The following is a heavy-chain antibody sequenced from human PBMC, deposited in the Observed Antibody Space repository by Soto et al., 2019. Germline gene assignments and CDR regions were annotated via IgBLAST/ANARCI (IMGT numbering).Heavy chain of an antibody. D-gene: IGHD2-2*01. J-gene: IGHJ5*02. CDR2: TYYRSKWYN. Sequence: SQTLSLTCAISRDSVSSNSAAWNWIRQSPSRGLEWLGRTYYRSKWYNDYAVSVKSRITINPDTSKSQFSLKLSSVTAADTAVYYCAGCSSTSCYDGFFWFDPWGQGTLVTVSS. CDR1: RDSVSSNSAA. CDR3: AGCSSTSCYDGFFWFDP. V-gene: IGHV6-1*01.